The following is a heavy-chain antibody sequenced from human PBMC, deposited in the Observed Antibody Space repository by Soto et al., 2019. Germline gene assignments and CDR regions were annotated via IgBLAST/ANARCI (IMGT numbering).Heavy chain of an antibody. Sequence: SETLSLTCTVSGGSISSSSYYWGWIRQPPGKGLEWIGSIYYSGSTYYNPSLKSRVTISVDTSKNQFSLKLSSVTAADTAVYYCHRYYFDNSAYYSYAFDIWGQGTMVTVSS. V-gene: IGHV4-39*01. J-gene: IGHJ3*02. CDR2: IYYSGST. D-gene: IGHD3-22*01. CDR3: HRYYFDNSAYYSYAFDI. CDR1: GGSISSSSYY.